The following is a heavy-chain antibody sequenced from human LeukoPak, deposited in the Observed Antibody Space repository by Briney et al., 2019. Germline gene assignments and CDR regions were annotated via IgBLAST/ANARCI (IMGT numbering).Heavy chain of an antibody. CDR2: INPNSGGT. V-gene: IGHV1-2*02. CDR1: GYAFTGYY. Sequence: ASVKVSCKASGYAFTGYYMHWVRQAPGQGLEWMGWINPNSGGTNYAQKFQGRVTMTRDTSISTAYMELSRLRSDDTAVYYCARDGTGVGATYFDYWGQGTLVTVSS. J-gene: IGHJ4*02. D-gene: IGHD1-26*01. CDR3: ARDGTGVGATYFDY.